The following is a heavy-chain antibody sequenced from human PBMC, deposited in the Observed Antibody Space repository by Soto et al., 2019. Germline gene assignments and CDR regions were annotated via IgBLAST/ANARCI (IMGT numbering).Heavy chain of an antibody. D-gene: IGHD1-1*01. CDR1: GFTVINYA. J-gene: IGHJ4*02. V-gene: IGHV3-23*01. CDR3: VRDLYRSATMPCLDH. CDR2: ISDTGGDS. Sequence: GGSLRLSCEASGFTVINYAMSWVRQSPGKGLGWVSSISDTGGDSYYADSMDGRFTISRDNSKNTLYLQINSLRAEDTAIYYCVRDLYRSATMPCLDHWGQGALVTVSS.